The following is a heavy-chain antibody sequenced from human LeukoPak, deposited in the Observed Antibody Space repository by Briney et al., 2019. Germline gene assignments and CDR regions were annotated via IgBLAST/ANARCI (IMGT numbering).Heavy chain of an antibody. V-gene: IGHV3-74*01. J-gene: IGHJ6*04. CDR1: GFTFSISW. Sequence: GASLSLFCAASGFTFSISWMRSVRQAPGTWLVWVSRITTDGSSTTFPDSVKGRFTTSRDNAKNTLYLQMDSLRDDESVVYYCARDPGYESWSPFWGGMDVWGNGTTVIVSS. CDR2: ITTDGSST. CDR3: ARDPGYESWSPFWGGMDV. D-gene: IGHD3-16*01.